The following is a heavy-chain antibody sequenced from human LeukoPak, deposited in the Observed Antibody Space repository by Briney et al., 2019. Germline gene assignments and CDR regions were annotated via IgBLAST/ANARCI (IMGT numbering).Heavy chain of an antibody. CDR3: ARSQYITMIVARLYQFDD. D-gene: IGHD3-22*01. Sequence: ASVKVSCKASGGTFSSYAISWVRQAPGQGLEWMGGIIPIFGTANYAQKFQGRVTITADESTSTAYMELSSLRSEDTAVYYCARSQYITMIVARLYQFDDWGQGTLVTVSS. V-gene: IGHV1-69*13. CDR2: IIPIFGTA. CDR1: GGTFSSYA. J-gene: IGHJ4*02.